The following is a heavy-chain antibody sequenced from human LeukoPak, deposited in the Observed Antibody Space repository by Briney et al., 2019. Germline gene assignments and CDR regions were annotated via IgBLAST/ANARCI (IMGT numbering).Heavy chain of an antibody. CDR1: GFTFGDYA. V-gene: IGHV3-48*04. Sequence: GGSLRLSCTASGFTFGDYAMSWFRQAPGKGLEWVSYISSSSSTIYYADSVKGRFTISRDNAKNSLYLQMNSLRAEDTAVYYCAREGGDLDYWGQGTLVTVSS. J-gene: IGHJ4*02. CDR3: AREGGDLDY. CDR2: ISSSSSTI. D-gene: IGHD3-16*01.